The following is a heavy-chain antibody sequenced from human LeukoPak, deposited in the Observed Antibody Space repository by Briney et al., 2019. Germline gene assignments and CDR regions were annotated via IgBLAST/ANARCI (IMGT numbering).Heavy chain of an antibody. J-gene: IGHJ4*02. Sequence: SETLSLTCTVSGGSISSYYWSWIRQPPGKGLEWIGYIYYSGSTNYNPSLKSRVTISVDTSKNQFSLKLGSVTAADTAVYYCARSYSSGWYAGVHDYWGQGTLVTVSS. CDR2: IYYSGST. V-gene: IGHV4-59*01. CDR1: GGSISSYY. D-gene: IGHD6-19*01. CDR3: ARSYSSGWYAGVHDY.